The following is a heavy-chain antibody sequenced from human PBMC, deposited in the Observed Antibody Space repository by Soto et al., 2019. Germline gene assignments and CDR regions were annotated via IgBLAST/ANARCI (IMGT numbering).Heavy chain of an antibody. J-gene: IGHJ6*02. CDR1: GGSISSSNW. V-gene: IGHV4-4*02. Sequence: PSETLSLTCAVSGGSISSSNWWSWVRQPPGKGLEWIGEIYHSGSTNYNPSLKSRVTISVDKSKNQFSLKLSSVTAADTAVYYCARRIAAAGTYYYYYGMDVWGQGTTVTVSS. CDR2: IYHSGST. CDR3: ARRIAAAGTYYYYYGMDV. D-gene: IGHD6-13*01.